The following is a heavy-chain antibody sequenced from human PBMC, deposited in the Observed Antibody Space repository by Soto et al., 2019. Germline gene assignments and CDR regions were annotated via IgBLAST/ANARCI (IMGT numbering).Heavy chain of an antibody. J-gene: IGHJ3*01. Sequence: AESLKIACNVSGCSFTRYWINWVRQMPGKGLEWMGTIVPSDSYSNYSPSFRGHVTISIDKSTSTAYLQWSRLKASDTAMYYCARRSAYDVWGQGTMVTVS. CDR2: IVPSDSYS. CDR3: ARRSAYDV. V-gene: IGHV5-10-1*01. CDR1: GCSFTRYW.